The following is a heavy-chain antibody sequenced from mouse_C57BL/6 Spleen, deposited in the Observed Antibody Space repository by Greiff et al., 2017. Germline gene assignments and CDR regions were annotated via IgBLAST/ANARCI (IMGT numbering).Heavy chain of an antibody. V-gene: IGHV5-16*01. J-gene: IGHJ3*01. CDR1: GFTFSDYY. CDR2: INYDGSST. D-gene: IGHD1-1*01. Sequence: EVKLVESEGGLVQPGSSMTLSCTASGFTFSDYYMASVRQVPEKGLEWVANINYDGSSTYYLDSLKSRFIISRDNAKNLLYRQMRSLKSEDTATYYCARDDYGSSYGFAYWGQGTLVSVSA. CDR3: ARDDYGSSYGFAY.